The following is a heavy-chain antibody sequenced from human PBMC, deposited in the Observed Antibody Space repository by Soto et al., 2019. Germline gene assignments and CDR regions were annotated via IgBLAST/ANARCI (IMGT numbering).Heavy chain of an antibody. CDR3: ARDRAFRVPAAMPGGYYYYGMDV. CDR2: IYYSGST. CDR1: GGSISSGDYY. V-gene: IGHV4-30-4*01. J-gene: IGHJ6*02. Sequence: PSETLSLTCTVSGGSISSGDYYWSWIRQPPGKGLEWIGYIYYSGSTYHNPSLKSRVTISVDTSKNQFSLKLSSVTAADTAVYYCARDRAFRVPAAMPGGYYYYGMDVWGQGTTVTVSS. D-gene: IGHD2-2*01.